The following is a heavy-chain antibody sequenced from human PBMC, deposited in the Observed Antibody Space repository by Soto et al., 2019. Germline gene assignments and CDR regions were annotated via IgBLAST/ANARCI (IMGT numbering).Heavy chain of an antibody. CDR3: ARGALRSQGNWFDP. CDR1: GGSISSGGYS. Sequence: PSETLSLTCAVSGGSISSGGYSWSWIRQPPGKGLEWIGYIYHSGSTYYNPSLKSRVTISVDRSKNQFSLKLSSVTAADTAVYYCARGALRSQGNWFDPWGQGTLVTVSS. J-gene: IGHJ5*02. V-gene: IGHV4-30-2*01. CDR2: IYHSGST. D-gene: IGHD3-3*01.